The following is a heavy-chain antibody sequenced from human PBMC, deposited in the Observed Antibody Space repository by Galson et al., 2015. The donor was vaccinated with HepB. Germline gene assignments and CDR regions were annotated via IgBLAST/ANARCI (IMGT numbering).Heavy chain of an antibody. J-gene: IGHJ4*02. V-gene: IGHV3-23*01. D-gene: IGHD3-10*01. CDR3: AKDWCSPGRAGVED. Sequence: SLRLSCAASGFTFSSYDMTWCRQAPGGGLEWGSTRSASSGTTYYADSVKGRFTISRDKSKNQLYLQMNCLRAEDTAIYYCAKDWCSPGRAGVEDWGQGTLVTVSS. CDR1: GFTFSSYD. CDR2: RSASSGTT.